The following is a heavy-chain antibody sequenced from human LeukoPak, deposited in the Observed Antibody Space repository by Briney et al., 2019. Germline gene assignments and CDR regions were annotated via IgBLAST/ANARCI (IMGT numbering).Heavy chain of an antibody. D-gene: IGHD4-17*01. J-gene: IGHJ4*02. CDR2: IYPGDSDT. Sequence: GESLKISCKGSGYSFTSYWIGWVRQMPGKGLEWMGIIYPGDSDTRYSPSFQGQGTISADKSIRTAYLQWSSLKASDSAIYYCARHHDYGDYGCFDDWGQGTLVTVSS. CDR1: GYSFTSYW. CDR3: ARHHDYGDYGCFDD. V-gene: IGHV5-51*01.